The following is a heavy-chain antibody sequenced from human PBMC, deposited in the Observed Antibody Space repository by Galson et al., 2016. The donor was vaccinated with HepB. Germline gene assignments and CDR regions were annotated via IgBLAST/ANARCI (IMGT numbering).Heavy chain of an antibody. CDR3: AKGSLSAGYSYYMDV. V-gene: IGHV3-23*01. J-gene: IGHJ6*03. Sequence: SLRLSCAASEFTFSKYAMTWVRQAPGKGLQWVSAISGSGSSTYYADSVKGRFTISRDTSKNTLYLQMSSLRAEDTAVYYCAKGSLSAGYSYYMDVWGKGTTVTVSS. CDR1: EFTFSKYA. CDR2: ISGSGSST. D-gene: IGHD6-13*01.